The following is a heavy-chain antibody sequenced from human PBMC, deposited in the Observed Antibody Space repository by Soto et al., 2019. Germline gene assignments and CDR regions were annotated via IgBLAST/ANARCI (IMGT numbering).Heavy chain of an antibody. V-gene: IGHV3-21*01. Sequence: PGGSLRLSCTTSGFPFSKYHMSWVRQAPGKGLEWVASISAGETFIYYGESVQGRFTISRDNAKDSVYLQMNSLTADDTGIYYCTRGFDLETWFDPWGQETLVTVSS. CDR1: GFPFSKYH. J-gene: IGHJ5*02. CDR3: TRGFDLETWFDP. CDR2: ISAGETFI. D-gene: IGHD3-9*01.